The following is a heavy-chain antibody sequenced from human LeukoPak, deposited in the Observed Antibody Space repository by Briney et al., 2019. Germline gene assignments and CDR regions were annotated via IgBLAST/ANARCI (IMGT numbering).Heavy chain of an antibody. V-gene: IGHV3-74*01. CDR1: GFTFSAYW. D-gene: IGHD3-22*01. CDR3: ERGLVHDTSGYYSDY. CDR2: INSGGSSR. J-gene: IGHJ4*02. Sequence: AGGSLRLSCAASGFTFSAYWMHCVRQAPGKGLVWVSRINSGGSSRTYADSVKGRFTISRDNAKNTLYLQMNSLRAEDTAVYYCERGLVHDTSGYYSDYWGQGTLVTVSS.